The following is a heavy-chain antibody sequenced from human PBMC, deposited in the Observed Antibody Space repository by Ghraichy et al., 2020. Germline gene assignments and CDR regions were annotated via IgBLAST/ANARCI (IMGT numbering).Heavy chain of an antibody. D-gene: IGHD1-20*01. V-gene: IGHV3-23*01. Sequence: GESLNISCAASGFTFNSYAMSWVRQAPGKGLEWVSAISGSGGGTYYADSVKGRFTISRDNSKNTLYLQMNSLRAEDTAVYYCAKGSIGNSRVISRRYNWNDVADYWGQGTLVTVSS. J-gene: IGHJ4*02. CDR1: GFTFNSYA. CDR2: ISGSGGGT. CDR3: AKGSIGNSRVISRRYNWNDVADY.